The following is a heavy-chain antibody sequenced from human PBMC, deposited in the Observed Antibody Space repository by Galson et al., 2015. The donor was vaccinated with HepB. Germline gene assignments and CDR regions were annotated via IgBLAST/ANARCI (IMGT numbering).Heavy chain of an antibody. CDR1: GYTFTSYA. Sequence: SVKVSCKASGYTFTSYAMNWVRQAPGQGLEWMGWINTNTGNPTYAQGFTGRFVFSLDTSVSTAYLQISSLKAEDTAVYYCVFFPSLAVAGRSDYWGQGTLVTVSS. D-gene: IGHD6-19*01. J-gene: IGHJ4*02. CDR2: INTNTGNP. V-gene: IGHV7-4-1*02. CDR3: VFFPSLAVAGRSDY.